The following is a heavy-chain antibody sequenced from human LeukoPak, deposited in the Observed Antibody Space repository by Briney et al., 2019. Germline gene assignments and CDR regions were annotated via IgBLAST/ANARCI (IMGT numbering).Heavy chain of an antibody. CDR3: ARATLPSWSGEEYYNGMEV. D-gene: IGHD3-10*01. J-gene: IGHJ6*02. CDR2: ISYDVSNQ. Sequence: GRSLRLSCAASGFTFSSYAMHCARQAPGKGLGWVAVISYDVSNQYYADCVKGRFTISGDNFKNTLYLQKNIQRAEDTAAYYCARATLPSWSGEEYYNGMEVWGQGTPVTVSS. CDR1: GFTFSSYA. V-gene: IGHV3-30-3*01.